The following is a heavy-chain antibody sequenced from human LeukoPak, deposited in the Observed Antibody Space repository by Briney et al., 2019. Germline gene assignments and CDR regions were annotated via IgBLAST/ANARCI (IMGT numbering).Heavy chain of an antibody. D-gene: IGHD3-10*01. Sequence: GGSLRLSCAASGFIVSNNYMNWVRQAPGKGPEWVAVIYDGGITYYADSVKGRFTISRDDSKNTLHLQMNYLRVDDTAVYYCARDRDYAGSGSPDFWGQGTLVTVSS. J-gene: IGHJ4*02. CDR1: GFIVSNNY. CDR2: IYDGGIT. V-gene: IGHV3-66*01. CDR3: ARDRDYAGSGSPDF.